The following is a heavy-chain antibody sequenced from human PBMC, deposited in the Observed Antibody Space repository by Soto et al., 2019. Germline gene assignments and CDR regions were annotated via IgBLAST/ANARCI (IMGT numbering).Heavy chain of an antibody. J-gene: IGHJ6*02. D-gene: IGHD6-6*01. V-gene: IGHV1-69*13. CDR3: ARVKAARPDLGLYYYYGMDV. CDR2: IIPIFGTA. Sequence: SVKVSCKASGGTFSSYAISWVRQAPGQGLEWMGGIIPIFGTANYAQKFQGRVTITADESTSTAYMELSSLRSEDTAVYYCARVKAARPDLGLYYYYGMDVWGQGTTVTVSS. CDR1: GGTFSSYA.